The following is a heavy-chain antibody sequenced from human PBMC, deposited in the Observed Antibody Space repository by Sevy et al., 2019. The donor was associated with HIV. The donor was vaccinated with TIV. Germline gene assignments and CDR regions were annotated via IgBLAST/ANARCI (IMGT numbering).Heavy chain of an antibody. V-gene: IGHV3-7*01. D-gene: IGHD2-2*01. J-gene: IGHJ6*02. CDR3: ARGAREYCISTSCYYYGMDV. Sequence: GGSLRLSCAASGFTFSSYWMSWVRQAPGKGLEWVANIKQDGSEKYYVDSVKGRFTISRDNAKNSLYMQWNSLRAEDTAVYYCARGAREYCISTSCYYYGMDVWGQGTTVTVSS. CDR1: GFTFSSYW. CDR2: IKQDGSEK.